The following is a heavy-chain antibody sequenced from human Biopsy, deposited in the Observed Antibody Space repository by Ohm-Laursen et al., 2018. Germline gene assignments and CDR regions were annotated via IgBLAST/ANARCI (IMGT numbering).Heavy chain of an antibody. J-gene: IGHJ3*01. CDR3: ASVVLGPTNDAFDL. CDR2: VYYTGST. V-gene: IGHV4-59*01. CDR1: GDSISSYY. D-gene: IGHD3-22*01. Sequence: PSETLSLTCPVSGDSISSYYWSWIRQPPGKGLEWIGYVYYTGSTDYNPSLQSRVTISVDTSKNHFSLRLRSVTPADTAIYYCASVVLGPTNDAFDLWGQGTMVVVSS.